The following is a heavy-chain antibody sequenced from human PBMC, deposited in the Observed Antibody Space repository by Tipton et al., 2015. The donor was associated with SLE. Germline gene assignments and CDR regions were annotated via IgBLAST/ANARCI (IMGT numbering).Heavy chain of an antibody. V-gene: IGHV3-9*01. J-gene: IGHJ4*02. CDR3: AKDGDIVAITTYYFDY. D-gene: IGHD5-12*01. CDR2: ITWNSVTI. CDR1: GFMFSNYD. Sequence: SLRLSCAASGFMFSNYDMHWVRQATGKGLEWVSGITWNSVTIGYADSVKGRFTISRDNAKNSLYLQMNSLRAEDTALYYCAKDGDIVAITTYYFDYWGQGTLVTVPS.